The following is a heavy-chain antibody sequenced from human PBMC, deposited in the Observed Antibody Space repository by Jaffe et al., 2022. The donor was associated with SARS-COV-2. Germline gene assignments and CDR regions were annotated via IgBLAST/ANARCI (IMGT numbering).Heavy chain of an antibody. CDR1: GYSFTSYW. CDR3: ARHIDYDFWNGNLPGAMDV. J-gene: IGHJ6*02. V-gene: IGHV5-51*01. D-gene: IGHD3-3*01. CDR2: IYPGDSDT. Sequence: EVQLVQSGAEVKKPGESLKISCKGSGYSFTSYWIGWVRQMPGKGLEWMGIIYPGDSDTRYSPSFQGQVTISADRSISTAYLQWNSLKASDSAVYYCARHIDYDFWNGNLPGAMDVWGQGTTVIVS.